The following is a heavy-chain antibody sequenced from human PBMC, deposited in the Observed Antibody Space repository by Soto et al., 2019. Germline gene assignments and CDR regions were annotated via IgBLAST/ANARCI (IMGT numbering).Heavy chain of an antibody. Sequence: HPGGSLRLSCAASGFTFSSYGMHWVRQAPGKGLEWVAVISYDGSNKYYADSVKGRFTISRDNSKNTLHLQMNSLRAEDTAVYYCAKGSRNYYYYYYGMDVWGQGTTVTVSS. J-gene: IGHJ6*02. CDR1: GFTFSSYG. CDR2: ISYDGSNK. V-gene: IGHV3-30*18. CDR3: AKGSRNYYYYYYGMDV. D-gene: IGHD2-2*01.